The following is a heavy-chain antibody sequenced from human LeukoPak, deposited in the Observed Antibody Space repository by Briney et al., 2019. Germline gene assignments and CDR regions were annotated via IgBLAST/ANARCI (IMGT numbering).Heavy chain of an antibody. V-gene: IGHV1-8*02. CDR3: ARDYYYGSGSYNP. CDR1: GGTFSSYA. D-gene: IGHD3-10*01. J-gene: IGHJ5*02. Sequence: ASVKVSCKASGGTFSSYAISWVRQATGQGLEWMGWMNPNSGNTGYAQKFQGRVTMTRNTSISTAYMELSSLRSEDTAVYYCARDYYYGSGSYNPWGQGTLVTVSS. CDR2: MNPNSGNT.